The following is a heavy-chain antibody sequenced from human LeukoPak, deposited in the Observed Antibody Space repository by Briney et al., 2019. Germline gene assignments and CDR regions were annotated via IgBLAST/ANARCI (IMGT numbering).Heavy chain of an antibody. CDR1: GASIRNHY. CDR2: IFDNGNT. J-gene: IGHJ4*02. V-gene: IGHV4-59*11. D-gene: IGHD6-6*01. Sequence: SETLSLTCAFSGASIRNHYWSWIRQPPGGRLEWMGYIFDNGNTDYNPSLKSRLTMSIDTSRNQFSLKLTSVTAADTALYFCATRPADTTWYGVFDYWSQGMLVTVS. CDR3: ATRPADTTWYGVFDY.